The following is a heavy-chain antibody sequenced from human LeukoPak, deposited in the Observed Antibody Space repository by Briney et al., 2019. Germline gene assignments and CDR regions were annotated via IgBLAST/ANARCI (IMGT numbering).Heavy chain of an antibody. Sequence: ASVKVSCKASGCTFTDYYMHWVRQAPGQGLEWMGWINPKNGGTFYPQSFQGRITMTRDTSISTVYMELSSLLSADTAAYYCAREADILTGYYKYWGQGTVVTVSS. CDR3: AREADILTGYYKY. CDR2: INPKNGGT. D-gene: IGHD3-9*01. J-gene: IGHJ4*02. V-gene: IGHV1-2*02. CDR1: GCTFTDYY.